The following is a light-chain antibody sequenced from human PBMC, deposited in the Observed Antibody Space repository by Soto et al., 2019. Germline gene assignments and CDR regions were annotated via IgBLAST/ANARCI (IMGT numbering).Light chain of an antibody. Sequence: EIVMTQSPATLSVSPGERATLSCRASQSVSRNLAWYQQKPGQAPRLLIYGASTRATGIPARFSGSGSGTEFTLTISSLQSELFAVYYCQQYNNWRPITFGQGTRPEIK. CDR2: GAS. CDR3: QQYNNWRPIT. V-gene: IGKV3-15*01. J-gene: IGKJ5*01. CDR1: QSVSRN.